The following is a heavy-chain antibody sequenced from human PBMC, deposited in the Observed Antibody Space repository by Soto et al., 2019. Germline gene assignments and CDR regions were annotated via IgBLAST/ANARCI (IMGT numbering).Heavy chain of an antibody. CDR3: ARDSPPYYYDSSGYPVNYFDY. CDR1: GGSISSGGYY. J-gene: IGHJ4*02. Sequence: PSETLSLTCTVSGGSISSGGYYWSWIRQHPGKGLEWIGYIYYSGSTYYNPSLKSRVTISVDTSKNQFSLKLSSMTAADTAVYYCARDSPPYYYDSSGYPVNYFDYWGQGTLVTVSS. D-gene: IGHD3-22*01. V-gene: IGHV4-31*03. CDR2: IYYSGST.